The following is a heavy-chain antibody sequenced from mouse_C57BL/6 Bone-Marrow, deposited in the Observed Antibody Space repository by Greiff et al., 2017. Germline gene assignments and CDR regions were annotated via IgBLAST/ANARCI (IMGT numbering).Heavy chain of an antibody. CDR1: GYTFTSYW. Sequence: QVQLQQPGAELVRPGSSVKLSCKASGYTFTSYWMHWVKQRPIQGLEWIGNIDPSDSETHYNQQFKDKATLTVDKSSSTAYMQLSSLTSEESAVYYCGREDGSSPHWYFDVWGTGTTVTVSS. CDR2: IDPSDSET. V-gene: IGHV1-52*01. D-gene: IGHD1-1*01. CDR3: GREDGSSPHWYFDV. J-gene: IGHJ1*03.